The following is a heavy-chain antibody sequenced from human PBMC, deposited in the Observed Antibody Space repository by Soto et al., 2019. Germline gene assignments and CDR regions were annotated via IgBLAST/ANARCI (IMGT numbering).Heavy chain of an antibody. CDR2: INHSGST. D-gene: IGHD3-3*01. V-gene: IGHV4-34*01. CDR3: ARGSLKLPSRSYDFWSGHLSNYYYGMDV. Sequence: SETLSLTCAVYGGSFSGYSWSWIRQAPGKGLEWIGEINHSGSTNYNPSIKSRVTISVDTSKNQFSLKLSSVTAADTAVYYCARGSLKLPSRSYDFWSGHLSNYYYGMDVWGQGTTVTVSS. CDR1: GGSFSGYS. J-gene: IGHJ6*02.